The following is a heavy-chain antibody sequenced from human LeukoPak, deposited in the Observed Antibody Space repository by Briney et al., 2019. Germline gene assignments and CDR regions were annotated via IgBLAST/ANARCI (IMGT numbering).Heavy chain of an antibody. CDR3: ARVSASNLGIKHFDS. D-gene: IGHD7-27*01. Sequence: TSQTLSLTCAVSGDSVSSNSATWHWIRQSPSRGLEWQGRTYYRSKWNTDYAVSVKSRITINPDTSMNQVSLQSNSVTAEDTAVYYCARVSASNLGIKHFDSWRQGTLVSVSS. CDR2: TYYRSKWNT. CDR1: GDSVSSNSAT. J-gene: IGHJ4*02. V-gene: IGHV6-1*01.